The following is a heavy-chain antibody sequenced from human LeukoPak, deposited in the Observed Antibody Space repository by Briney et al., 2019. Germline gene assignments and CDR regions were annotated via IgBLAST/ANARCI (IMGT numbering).Heavy chain of an antibody. CDR3: ARGDGYTEPLDY. CDR1: GGSISSSSYY. CDR2: IYYSGST. J-gene: IGHJ4*02. Sequence: SETLSLTCTVSGGSISSSSYYWGWIRQPPGKGLEWIGYIYYSGSTNYNPSLKSRVTISVDTSKNQFSLKLSSVTAADTAVYYCARGDGYTEPLDYWGQGTLVTVSS. V-gene: IGHV4-61*05. D-gene: IGHD5-24*01.